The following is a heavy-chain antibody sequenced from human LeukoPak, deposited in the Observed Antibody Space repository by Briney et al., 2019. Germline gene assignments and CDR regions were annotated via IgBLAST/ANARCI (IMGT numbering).Heavy chain of an antibody. D-gene: IGHD1-20*01. CDR2: ISGSGGGP. CDR3: ARASDGYVWNPLDY. CDR1: GRMFITYN. J-gene: IGHJ4*02. Sequence: QPGGSLKLSCEASGRMFITYNMHWVRQAPGKGLEWVSGISGSGGGPKYADSVKGRFPISRDNSKNTLYLHMNSLRADDTALYYCARASDGYVWNPLDYWGQGTPVTVSS. V-gene: IGHV3-23*01.